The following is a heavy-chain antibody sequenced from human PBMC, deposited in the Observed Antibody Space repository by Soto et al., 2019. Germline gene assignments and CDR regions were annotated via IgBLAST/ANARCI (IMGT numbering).Heavy chain of an antibody. V-gene: IGHV1-18*01. Sequence: VKVSCKASGYTFTSYGSSWVRQAPGQGLEWMGWISAYNGNTNYAQKLQGRVTMTTDTSTSTAYMELRSLRSDDTAVYYCARDPSYGDYINWFDPWGQGTLVTVSS. J-gene: IGHJ5*02. D-gene: IGHD4-17*01. CDR1: GYTFTSYG. CDR3: ARDPSYGDYINWFDP. CDR2: ISAYNGNT.